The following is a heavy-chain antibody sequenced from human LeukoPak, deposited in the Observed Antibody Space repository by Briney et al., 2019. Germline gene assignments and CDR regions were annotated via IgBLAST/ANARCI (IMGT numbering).Heavy chain of an antibody. CDR3: ARGATYCTNGVCYYDY. V-gene: IGHV1-18*01. CDR2: ISAYNGNT. Sequence: ASVKVSCKASGYTFTSYDISWVRQAPGQGLEWMGWISAYNGNTNYAQKLQGRVTMTADTSTSTAYMELRSLRSDDTAVYYCARGATYCTNGVCYYDYWGRGTLVTVSS. J-gene: IGHJ4*02. D-gene: IGHD2-8*01. CDR1: GYTFTSYD.